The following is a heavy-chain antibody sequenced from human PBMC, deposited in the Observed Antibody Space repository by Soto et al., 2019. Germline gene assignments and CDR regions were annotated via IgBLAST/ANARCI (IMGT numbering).Heavy chain of an antibody. J-gene: IGHJ5*01. V-gene: IGHV3-21*01. CDR3: ARAHEVAWFDS. CDR2: ITNRGTHT. Sequence: EVQLVESGGGLVKPGESLRLSCAASGFSFSSYTMNWVRQAPGKGLQWVSSITNRGTHTYSADSVKGRFTISRDNDKNSLYLQMNNLRAEDTAIYFCARAHEVAWFDSWGLGTLFTVTS. D-gene: IGHD2-15*01. CDR1: GFSFSSYT.